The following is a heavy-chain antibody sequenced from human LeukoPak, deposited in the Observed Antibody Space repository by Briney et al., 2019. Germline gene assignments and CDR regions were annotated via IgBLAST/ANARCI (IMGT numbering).Heavy chain of an antibody. J-gene: IGHJ4*02. CDR2: IYYSGDT. Sequence: PSETLSLTCTVSGGPITTDNYWSWIRQTPGKGLEWIGHIYYSGDTFYTPSLKGRLTITIDTSKNQFSLELTSLTAADTAVYYCGGDGGGYYPHFDNWGQGTLVPVSS. CDR1: GGPITTDNY. D-gene: IGHD3-22*01. V-gene: IGHV4-30-4*02. CDR3: GGDGGGYYPHFDN.